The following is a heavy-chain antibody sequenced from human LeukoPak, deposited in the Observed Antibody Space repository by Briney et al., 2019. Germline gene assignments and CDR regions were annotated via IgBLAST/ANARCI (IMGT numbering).Heavy chain of an antibody. CDR3: ARVKMAVAGSPDFDY. CDR1: GGSISSNNW. D-gene: IGHD6-19*01. Sequence: SETLSLTCAVSGGSISSNNWWSWVRQPPGKGLEWIGEIYHSGSTNYNPSLKSRVTISVDKSKNQFSLKLNSVTAADTAVYYCARVKMAVAGSPDFDYWGQGTLVTVSS. CDR2: IYHSGST. V-gene: IGHV4-4*02. J-gene: IGHJ4*02.